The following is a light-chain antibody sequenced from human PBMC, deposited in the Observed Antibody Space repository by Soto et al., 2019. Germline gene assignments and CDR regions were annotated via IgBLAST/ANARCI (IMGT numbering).Light chain of an antibody. V-gene: IGKV3-20*01. Sequence: EIVLTQSPGTLSLSRVERATLACRASERIYSAYLGWYQQNPGEAPRLLIYGTSSRATGIPDRFSGSGSGTDFTLTISRLEPEDFAVYYCQQYGNSPITFGLGTRLEI. CDR3: QQYGNSPIT. CDR2: GTS. J-gene: IGKJ5*01. CDR1: ERIYSAY.